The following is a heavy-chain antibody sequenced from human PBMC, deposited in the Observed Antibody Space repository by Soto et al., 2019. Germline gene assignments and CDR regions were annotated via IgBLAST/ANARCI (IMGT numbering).Heavy chain of an antibody. CDR3: GGANY. V-gene: IGHV3-7*04. Sequence: GSLRLSCASSAFTFSAYWMTWVRQPAGKGLEGVANIKPDGSEEYYVDCVKGRFTVSRDNAKNSLFLKLNSLRAEDTAVYFCGGANYWGQGILVTVSS. CDR1: AFTFSAYW. J-gene: IGHJ4*02. CDR2: IKPDGSEE.